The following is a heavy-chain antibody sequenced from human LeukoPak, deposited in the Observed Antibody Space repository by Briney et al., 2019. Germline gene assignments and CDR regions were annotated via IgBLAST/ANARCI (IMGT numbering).Heavy chain of an antibody. CDR1: GGSISSSSYY. Sequence: SETLSLTCTVSGGSISSSSYYWGWIRQPPGKGLEWSGSIYYSGITYYNPSLKSRVTISVDTSKNQFSLKLSSVTAADTAVYSCATEYDFWSGYPSITGFDPWGQGTLVTVSS. CDR2: IYYSGIT. D-gene: IGHD3-3*01. J-gene: IGHJ5*02. CDR3: ATEYDFWSGYPSITGFDP. V-gene: IGHV4-39*01.